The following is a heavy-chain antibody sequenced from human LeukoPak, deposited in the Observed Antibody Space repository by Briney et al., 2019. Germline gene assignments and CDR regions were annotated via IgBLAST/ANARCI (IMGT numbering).Heavy chain of an antibody. CDR1: GFTFSSYA. V-gene: IGHV3-23*01. CDR3: AKALQTYYYDSSGYFDY. CDR2: ISGSGGST. J-gene: IGHJ4*02. Sequence: GRSLRLCCAASGFTFSSYATSWVRQAPGKGLEWVSAISGSGGSTYYADSVKGRFTISRDNSKNTLYLQMNSLRAEDTAVYYCAKALQTYYYDSSGYFDYWGQGTLVTVSS. D-gene: IGHD3-22*01.